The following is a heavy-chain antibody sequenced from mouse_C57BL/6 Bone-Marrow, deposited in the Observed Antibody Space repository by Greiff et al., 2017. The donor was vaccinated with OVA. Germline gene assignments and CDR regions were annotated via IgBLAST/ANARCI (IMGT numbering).Heavy chain of an antibody. CDR2: INPYNGGT. J-gene: IGHJ1*03. CDR3: ARSPLYGSSPYWYFDV. V-gene: IGHV1-19*01. CDR1: GYTFTDYY. D-gene: IGHD1-1*01. Sequence: VQLQQSGPVLVKPGASVKMSCKASGYTFTDYYMNWVKQSHGKSLEWIGVINPYNGGTSYNQKFKGKATLTVDKSSSTAYMELNSLTSEDSAVYYCARSPLYGSSPYWYFDVWGTGTTVTVSS.